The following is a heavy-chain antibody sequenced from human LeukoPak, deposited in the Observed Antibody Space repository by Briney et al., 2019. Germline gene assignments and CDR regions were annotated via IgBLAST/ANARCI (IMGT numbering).Heavy chain of an antibody. CDR3: ARVSDWYDSSGYYYFDY. V-gene: IGHV6-1*01. D-gene: IGHD3-22*01. Sequence: SQTLSLTCAISGDSVSSNSAAWNWTRQSPSRGLEWLGRTYYRSKWYNDYAVSVKSRITINPDTSKNQFSLQLNSVTPEDTAVYYCARVSDWYDSSGYYYFDYWGQGTLVTVSS. J-gene: IGHJ4*02. CDR2: TYYRSKWYN. CDR1: GDSVSSNSAA.